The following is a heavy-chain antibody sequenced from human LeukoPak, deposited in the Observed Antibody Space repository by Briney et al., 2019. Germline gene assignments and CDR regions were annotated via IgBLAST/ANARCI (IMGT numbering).Heavy chain of an antibody. CDR3: ARDCSSSSCYDGFDS. CDR2: IYSGGST. V-gene: IGHV3-53*01. D-gene: IGHD2-2*01. Sequence: GGSLRLSCAASGFTVSSNYMGWVRQAPGKGLEWVSVIYSGGSTYYADSVKGRFTISRDNSKNTLYLQMNSLRAEDTAVYYCARDCSSSSCYDGFDSWGQGTLVTVSS. J-gene: IGHJ4*02. CDR1: GFTVSSNY.